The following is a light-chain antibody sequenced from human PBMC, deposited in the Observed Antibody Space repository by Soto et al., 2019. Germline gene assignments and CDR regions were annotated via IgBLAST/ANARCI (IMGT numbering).Light chain of an antibody. Sequence: DIQMTQSPSTLSASVGDRVTITCRASQSISSWLAWYQQKPGKAPKLLIYDASSLESGVPSRFSGSGSGTEFTLTISSLQPDDFATYYCQQYNNIGAFGQGTKVEIK. CDR2: DAS. J-gene: IGKJ1*01. CDR3: QQYNNIGA. V-gene: IGKV1-5*01. CDR1: QSISSW.